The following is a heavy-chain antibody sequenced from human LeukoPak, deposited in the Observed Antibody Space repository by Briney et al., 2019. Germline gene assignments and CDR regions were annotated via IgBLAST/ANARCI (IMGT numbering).Heavy chain of an antibody. CDR1: GFTFSSYA. CDR3: AKSVLVPAARYYYYMDV. CDR2: ISGSGGST. J-gene: IGHJ6*03. D-gene: IGHD2-2*01. V-gene: IGHV3-23*01. Sequence: QSGGSLRLSCAASGFTFSSYAMSWVRQAPGKGLEWVSAISGSGGSTYYADSVKGRFTISRDNSKNTLYLQMNSLRAEDTAVYYCAKSVLVPAARYYYYMDVWGKGTTVTVSS.